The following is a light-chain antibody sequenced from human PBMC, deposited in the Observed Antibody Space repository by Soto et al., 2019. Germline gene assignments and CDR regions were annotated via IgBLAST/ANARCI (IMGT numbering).Light chain of an antibody. J-gene: IGKJ1*01. CDR1: QGIRND. V-gene: IGKV1-6*01. CDR3: LQDYNYPWT. Sequence: AIQMTQSPSSLYASVGDRVTITCRASQGIRNDLGWYQQKPGKAPNLLIYAASSLQSGVPSRFSGSGSGTDLTLTISSLQPEDFATYYCLQDYNYPWTFGQGTKVEIK. CDR2: AAS.